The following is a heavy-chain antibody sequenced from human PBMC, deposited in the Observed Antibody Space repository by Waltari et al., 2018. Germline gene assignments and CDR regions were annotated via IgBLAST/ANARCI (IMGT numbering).Heavy chain of an antibody. Sequence: EVQLVESGGGLVQPGGSLRLSCAASGFTFSSYEMNWVRQAPGKGLEWVSYISSSGSTIYYADSVKGRCTISRDNAKNSLYLQMNSLRAEDTAVYYCARDTGLRGVYCSGGSCYSGKVWGQGTLVTVSS. CDR2: ISSSGSTI. D-gene: IGHD2-15*01. CDR1: GFTFSSYE. J-gene: IGHJ4*02. V-gene: IGHV3-48*03. CDR3: ARDTGLRGVYCSGGSCYSGKV.